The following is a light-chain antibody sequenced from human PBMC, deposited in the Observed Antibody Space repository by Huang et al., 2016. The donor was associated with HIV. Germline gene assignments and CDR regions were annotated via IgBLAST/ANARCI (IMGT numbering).Light chain of an antibody. CDR2: GAS. CDR3: QQYNNWPFYT. V-gene: IGKV3-15*01. CDR1: QSVSSN. Sequence: EIVMTQSPATLSVSPGERATLSCRASQSVSSNLAWYQQQPGQAPRLRIYGASTRATGIPARFSGSGSGTEFTLTISSLQSEDCAVYYCQQYNNWPFYTFGQGTKLEIK. J-gene: IGKJ2*01.